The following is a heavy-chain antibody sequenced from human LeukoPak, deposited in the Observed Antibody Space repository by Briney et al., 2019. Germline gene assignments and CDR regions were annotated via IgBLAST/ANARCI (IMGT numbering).Heavy chain of an antibody. CDR1: GGSISSSNFY. CDR3: AGTPRVGGSSSKW. V-gene: IGHV4-61*05. J-gene: IGHJ4*02. D-gene: IGHD2-15*01. Sequence: SETLSLTCTVSGGSISSSNFYWGWIRQPPGKGLEWIGRIYTSGSTNYNPSLKSRVTMSVDTSKNQFSLKLSSVTAADTAVYYCAGTPRVGGSSSKWWGQGTLVTVSS. CDR2: IYTSGST.